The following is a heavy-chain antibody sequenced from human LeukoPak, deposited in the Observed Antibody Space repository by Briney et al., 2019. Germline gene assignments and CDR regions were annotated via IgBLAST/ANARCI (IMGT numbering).Heavy chain of an antibody. Sequence: PGGSLRLSCAASGFTFSSYGMHWVRQAPGKGLEWVAIISHDGSNKYYADSVKGRFTISRDNSKNTLYLQMNSLGAEDTAVYYCAREESGISIFGVVIFWGQGTLVTVSS. V-gene: IGHV3-30*19. D-gene: IGHD3-3*01. CDR2: ISHDGSNK. J-gene: IGHJ4*02. CDR3: AREESGISIFGVVIF. CDR1: GFTFSSYG.